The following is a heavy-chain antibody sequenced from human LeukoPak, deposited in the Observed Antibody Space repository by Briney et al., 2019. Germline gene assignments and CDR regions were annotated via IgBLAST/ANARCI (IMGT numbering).Heavy chain of an antibody. Sequence: SQTLSLTCAVSGGSISSGGYSWSWIRQPPGKGLEWIGYIYHSGSTYYNPSLKSRVTISVDRSKNQFSLKLSSVTAADTAVYYCARVLLGYFDLWGRGTLVTVSS. V-gene: IGHV4-30-2*01. J-gene: IGHJ2*01. CDR3: ARVLLGYFDL. CDR2: IYHSGST. D-gene: IGHD3-3*01. CDR1: GGSISSGGYS.